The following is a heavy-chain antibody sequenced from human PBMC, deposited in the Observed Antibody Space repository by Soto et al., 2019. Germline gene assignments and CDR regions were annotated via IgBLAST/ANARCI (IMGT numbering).Heavy chain of an antibody. V-gene: IGHV1-69*13. CDR1: GGTFSSYA. D-gene: IGHD2-2*01. CDR2: IIPISDTT. Sequence: SVKVSCKASGGTFSSYAIRWVRQAPGQGLEWTGGIIPISDTTNYAQKFQGRVTITADESTSTAYMELSSLRSEDTAVYYCARSQGSSTSLEIYYYYYYGMDVWGQGTTVTVS. J-gene: IGHJ6*02. CDR3: ARSQGSSTSLEIYYYYYYGMDV.